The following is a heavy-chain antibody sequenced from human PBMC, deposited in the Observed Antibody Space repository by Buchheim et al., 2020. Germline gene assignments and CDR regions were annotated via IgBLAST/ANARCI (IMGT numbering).Heavy chain of an antibody. D-gene: IGHD2-2*01. CDR2: MNPNSGNT. CDR3: VREGGDCSSTSCYFYYYGMDV. CDR1: GYTFTSYD. V-gene: IGHV1-8*01. J-gene: IGHJ6*02. Sequence: QVQLVQSGAEVKKPGASVKVSCKASGYTFTSYDINWVRQATGQGLEWMGWMNPNSGNTGYAQKFQGRVTMTRNTSISTAYMELRSLRSEDTAVYYCVREGGDCSSTSCYFYYYGMDVWGQGTT.